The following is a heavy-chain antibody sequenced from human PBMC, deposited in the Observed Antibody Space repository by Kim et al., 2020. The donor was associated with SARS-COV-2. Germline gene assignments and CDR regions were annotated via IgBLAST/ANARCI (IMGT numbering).Heavy chain of an antibody. CDR3: AGRGHIVVVPAAIDYYYGMDV. J-gene: IGHJ6*02. Sequence: ASVKVSCKASGYTFTSYGISWVRQAPGQGLEWMGWISAYNGNTNYAQKLQGRVTMTTDTSTSTAYMELRSLRSDDTAVYYCAGRGHIVVVPAAIDYYYGMDVWGQGTTVTVSS. CDR2: ISAYNGNT. D-gene: IGHD2-2*01. CDR1: GYTFTSYG. V-gene: IGHV1-18*01.